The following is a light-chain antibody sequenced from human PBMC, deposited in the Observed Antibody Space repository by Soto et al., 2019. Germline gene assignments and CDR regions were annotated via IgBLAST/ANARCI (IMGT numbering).Light chain of an antibody. CDR1: QTVGTF. CDR3: QQRTNWHRT. CDR2: DAA. V-gene: IGKV3-11*01. Sequence: EIVLTQSPATLSLSPGERATLSCRASQTVGTFLAWYQQKPGQAPRLVIYDAAKRATGIPARFSGTGSWTEFALTISSIEHEDCALYYCQQRTNWHRTFGQGTKLDIK. J-gene: IGKJ2*01.